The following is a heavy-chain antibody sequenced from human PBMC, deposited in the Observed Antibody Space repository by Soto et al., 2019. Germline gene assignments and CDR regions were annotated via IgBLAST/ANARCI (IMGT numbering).Heavy chain of an antibody. CDR3: AAMVRGVTAEYYYYYMDV. V-gene: IGHV1-18*01. Sequence: ASGQGLEWMGWISAYNGNTNYAQKLQGRVTMTTDTSTSTAYMELRSLRSDDTAVYYCAAMVRGVTAEYYYYYMDVWGKGTTVTVSS. CDR2: ISAYNGNT. J-gene: IGHJ6*03. D-gene: IGHD3-10*01.